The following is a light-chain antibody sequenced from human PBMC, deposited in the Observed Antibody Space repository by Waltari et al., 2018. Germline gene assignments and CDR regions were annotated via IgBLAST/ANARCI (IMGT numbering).Light chain of an antibody. J-gene: IGLJ2*01. CDR2: GTS. CDR3: QSYDTSLSVV. CDR1: GSTLGAGYD. V-gene: IGLV1-40*01. Sequence: QSVLTQPPSVSGAPGQRVSISCTGSGSTLGAGYDVHWYQQHPGKAPKLLIYGTSTRPPGVPDRFFGSQSGTSASLAITALPAEDEAEYYCQSYDTSLSVVFGGGTKLTVL.